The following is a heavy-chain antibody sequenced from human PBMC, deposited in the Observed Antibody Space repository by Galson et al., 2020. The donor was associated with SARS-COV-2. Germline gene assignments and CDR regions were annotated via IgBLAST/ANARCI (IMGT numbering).Heavy chain of an antibody. D-gene: IGHD6-13*01. CDR3: AREIVTGGSSWSLFDY. Sequence: GESLKISCAASGFTFSSYAMHWVRQAPGKGLEWVAVISYDGSNKYYADSVKGRFTISRDNSKNTLYLQMNSLRADDTAVYYCAREIVTGGSSWSLFDYWGQGTLVTVSS. CDR2: ISYDGSNK. J-gene: IGHJ4*02. V-gene: IGHV3-30*04. CDR1: GFTFSSYA.